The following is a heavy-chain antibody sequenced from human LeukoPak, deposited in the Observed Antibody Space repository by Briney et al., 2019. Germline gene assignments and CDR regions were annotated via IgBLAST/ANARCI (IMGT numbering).Heavy chain of an antibody. CDR1: GFTFSTYE. J-gene: IGHJ4*02. CDR3: VSAYGGLLDY. Sequence: GGSLRLSCAASGFTFSTYEMNWVRQVPGKGLEWVSYISGSGTTIYYADSVKGRFAISRDNTKDSMYLQMNSLRAEDTAVYYCVSAYGGLLDYWGQGTLVTVSS. CDR2: ISGSGTTI. V-gene: IGHV3-48*03. D-gene: IGHD3-16*01.